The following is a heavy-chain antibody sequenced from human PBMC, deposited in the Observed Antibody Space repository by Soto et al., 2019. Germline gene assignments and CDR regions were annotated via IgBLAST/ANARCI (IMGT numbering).Heavy chain of an antibody. D-gene: IGHD3-9*01. J-gene: IGHJ3*02. Sequence: ASVKVSCKASGYTFTSYDINWVRQATGQGLEWMGWMNPNSGNTGYAQKFQGRVTMTRNTSISTAYMELSSLRSEDTAVYYCASLDTYYDILTGAPGAFDIWGQGTMVTVSS. V-gene: IGHV1-8*01. CDR2: MNPNSGNT. CDR3: ASLDTYYDILTGAPGAFDI. CDR1: GYTFTSYD.